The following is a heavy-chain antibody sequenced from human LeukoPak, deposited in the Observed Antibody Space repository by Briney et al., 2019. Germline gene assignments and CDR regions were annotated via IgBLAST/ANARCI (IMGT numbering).Heavy chain of an antibody. CDR3: ARWGIFGVVISD. V-gene: IGHV1-8*01. CDR1: GYTFTSYD. J-gene: IGHJ4*02. D-gene: IGHD3-3*01. CDR2: MNPNSGNT. Sequence: ASVKVSCKASGYTFTSYDINWVRQATGQGLEWMGWMNPNSGNTGYAQKFQGRVTMTRNTSISTAYMELSSLRSEDTAVYYCARWGIFGVVISDWGQGTLVTVSS.